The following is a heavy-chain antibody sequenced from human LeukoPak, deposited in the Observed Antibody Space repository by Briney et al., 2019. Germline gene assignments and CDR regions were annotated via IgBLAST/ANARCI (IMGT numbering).Heavy chain of an antibody. CDR1: GGSITSYY. Sequence: PSETLSLTCTVSGGSITSYYWSWIRQPPGKGLEWIGYIHYSGSTHYNPSLKSRVTITVDMSKYQLTLKLSSVTAADTAVYYCARVEEGYGSGRRENYYYYYMDVWGKGTTVTISS. J-gene: IGHJ6*03. CDR2: IHYSGST. D-gene: IGHD3-10*01. V-gene: IGHV4-59*01. CDR3: ARVEEGYGSGRRENYYYYYMDV.